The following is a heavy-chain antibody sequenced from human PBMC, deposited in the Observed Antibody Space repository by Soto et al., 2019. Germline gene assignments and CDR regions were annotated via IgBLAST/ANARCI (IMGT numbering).Heavy chain of an antibody. V-gene: IGHV3-23*01. D-gene: IGHD4-4*01. J-gene: IGHJ4*02. CDR1: GFTFTNYV. CDR2: ISGSGTIT. Sequence: GGSLRLSCAASGFTFTNYVMTWVRQAPGKGLEWVSSISGSGTITYYADSVKGRFTISRDNSKNTLSLQMNSLRAEDTAVYYCAKDFYRDAYTTGFFDYWGQGTLVTVSS. CDR3: AKDFYRDAYTTGFFDY.